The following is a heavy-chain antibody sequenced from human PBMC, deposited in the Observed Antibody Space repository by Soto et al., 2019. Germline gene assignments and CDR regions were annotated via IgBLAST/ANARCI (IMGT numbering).Heavy chain of an antibody. CDR2: ISGSGTST. CDR3: AKSPRRGYEPPWDY. CDR1: GFTFSTDG. Sequence: GGSLRLSCAASGFTFSTDGMNWVRQAPGKGLEWVSGISGSGTSTYYADSVEGRFTIFRDNSKNTMYLQMNSLRAEDTAVYYCAKSPRRGYEPPWDYWGQGTLVTVSS. J-gene: IGHJ4*02. D-gene: IGHD5-12*01. V-gene: IGHV3-23*01.